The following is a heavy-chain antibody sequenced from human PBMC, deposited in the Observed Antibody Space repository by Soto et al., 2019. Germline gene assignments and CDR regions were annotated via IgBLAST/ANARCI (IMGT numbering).Heavy chain of an antibody. CDR2: IKSKTDGGTS. V-gene: IGHV3-15*07. CDR3: ARDRGFIAVAGTSWGYYYGMDV. Sequence: PGGSLRLSCAASGFTFTTSWINWVRQAPGQGLEWVGHIKSKTDGGTSDFAAPVRGRFAISRDDSKSMVYLQMNSLKTEDTAVYYCARDRGFIAVAGTSWGYYYGMDVWGQGTTVTVSS. CDR1: GFTFTTSW. D-gene: IGHD6-19*01. J-gene: IGHJ6*02.